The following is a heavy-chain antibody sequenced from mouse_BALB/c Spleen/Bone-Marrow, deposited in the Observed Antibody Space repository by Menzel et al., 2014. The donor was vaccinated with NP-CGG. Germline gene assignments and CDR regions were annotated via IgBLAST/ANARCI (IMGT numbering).Heavy chain of an antibody. D-gene: IGHD2-14*01. V-gene: IGHV3-5*02. Sequence: VQLKESGPGLVKPSQTVSLTCTVTDISITTGNYRWSWIRQFPGNKLEWIGYMYYSGTITYNPSLTSRTTITRDTSKXQVFLEMNSLTAEDTATYFCARDRYGYAMDYWGQGTSVTVSS. J-gene: IGHJ4*01. CDR1: DISITTGNYR. CDR3: ARDRYGYAMDY. CDR2: MYYSGTI.